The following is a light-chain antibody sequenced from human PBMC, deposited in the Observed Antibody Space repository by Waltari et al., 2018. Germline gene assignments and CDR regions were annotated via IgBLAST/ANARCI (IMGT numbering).Light chain of an antibody. J-gene: IGKJ1*01. CDR2: GAS. Sequence: EIVLTQSPGTLSLSLGERATLSCRASQSVSRALTWYQQKPGQAPRLLIYGASTRATGIPDRFSGSDSGTDFSLTISRLEPDDFAVYYCQHYLRLPVTFGQGTTVEI. CDR3: QHYLRLPVT. V-gene: IGKV3-20*01. CDR1: QSVSRA.